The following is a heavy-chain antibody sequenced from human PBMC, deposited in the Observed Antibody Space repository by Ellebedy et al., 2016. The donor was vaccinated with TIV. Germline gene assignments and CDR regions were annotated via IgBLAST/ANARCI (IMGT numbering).Heavy chain of an antibody. CDR3: ARSLITYSNYGHGTDPYYYYYMDV. CDR2: IIPIFGTA. J-gene: IGHJ6*03. D-gene: IGHD4-11*01. V-gene: IGHV1-69*13. CDR1: GGTFSSYA. Sequence: SVKVSXXASGGTFSSYAISWVRQAPGQGLEWMGGIIPIFGTANYAQKFQGRVTITADESTSTAYMELSSLRSEDTAVYYCARSLITYSNYGHGTDPYYYYYMDVWGKGTTVTVSS.